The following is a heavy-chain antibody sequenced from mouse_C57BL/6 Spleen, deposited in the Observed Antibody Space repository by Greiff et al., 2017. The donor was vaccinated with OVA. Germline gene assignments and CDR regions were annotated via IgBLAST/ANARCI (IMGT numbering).Heavy chain of an antibody. CDR1: GYAFTNYL. Sequence: VKLMESGAELVRPGTSVKVSCKASGYAFTNYLIEWVKQRPGQGLEWIGVINPGSGGTNYNEKFKGKATLTADKSSSTAYMQLSSLTSEDSAVYFCARQFGYASDYWGQGTTLTVSS. J-gene: IGHJ2*01. V-gene: IGHV1-54*01. CDR2: INPGSGGT. CDR3: ARQFGYASDY. D-gene: IGHD1-2*01.